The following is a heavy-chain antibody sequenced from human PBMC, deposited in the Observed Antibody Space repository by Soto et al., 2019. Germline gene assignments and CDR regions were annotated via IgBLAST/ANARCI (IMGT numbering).Heavy chain of an antibody. V-gene: IGHV4-59*08. D-gene: IGHD6-19*01. CDR3: AKYKRESGWYVFDY. CDR2: IYYSGST. J-gene: IGHJ4*02. CDR1: GGSISGYY. Sequence: QVQLQESGPGLVKPSETLSLSCTVSGGSISGYYWSWIRQSPGKGLEGIGYIYYSGSTNYNPSLKRRVTMSLDTSKNQFSLQLNYVTAADTAIYYCAKYKRESGWYVFDYWGQGILVTVSS.